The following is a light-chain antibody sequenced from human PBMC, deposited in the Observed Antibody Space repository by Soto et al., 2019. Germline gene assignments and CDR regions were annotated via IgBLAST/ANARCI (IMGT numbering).Light chain of an antibody. CDR3: QQYGSSPPA. Sequence: EIVLTQSPGTLSLSPGERATLSCRASQSVSTNYLAWYQRKPGQAPRLLIYGASSRATGIPDRFSGSGSGTALTLTITRLEPEDVAVYYCQQYGSSPPAFGQGTKVEIK. CDR2: GAS. J-gene: IGKJ1*01. CDR1: QSVSTNY. V-gene: IGKV3-20*01.